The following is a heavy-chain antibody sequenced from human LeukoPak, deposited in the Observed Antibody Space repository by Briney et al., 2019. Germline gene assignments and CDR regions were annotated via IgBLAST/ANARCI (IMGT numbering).Heavy chain of an antibody. CDR1: GYTFTRYD. CDR2: MNPTSGST. J-gene: IGHJ4*02. Sequence: ASVRLSCKSSGYTFTRYDINWVRQATGQGLEWMGLMNPTSGSTGYAQKFQGSVTMTRKTSISTTYIEVRGLRSADTAAYYCVRDFTGTTVYDYWGQGTLVTVSS. CDR3: VRDFTGTTVYDY. D-gene: IGHD1-7*01. V-gene: IGHV1-8*01.